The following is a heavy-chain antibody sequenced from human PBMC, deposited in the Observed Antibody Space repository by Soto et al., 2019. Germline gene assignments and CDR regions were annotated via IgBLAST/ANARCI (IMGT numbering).Heavy chain of an antibody. J-gene: IGHJ4*02. CDR2: IIPLFGTA. Sequence: QVQLVQSGADVKKPGSSVKVSCQASGVTFSSETLGWVRQAPGQGLEWVGGIIPLFGTASYAQKFQGRVTITGDEPTSTVYMELSSLRSDDTAVYFCATELGENPASPFDAWGQGTLVTVPS. CDR1: GVTFSSET. D-gene: IGHD3-10*01. CDR3: ATELGENPASPFDA. V-gene: IGHV1-69*01.